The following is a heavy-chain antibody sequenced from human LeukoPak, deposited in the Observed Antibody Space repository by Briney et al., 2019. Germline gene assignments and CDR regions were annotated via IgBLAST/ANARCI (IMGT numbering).Heavy chain of an antibody. CDR3: ARNVPAARKDMGYYYYYGMDV. CDR2: IYYSGST. V-gene: IGHV4-59*01. Sequence: SETLSLTRTVSGGSISSYYWSWIRQPPGKGLEWIGYIYYSGSTNYNPSLKSRVTISVDTSKNQFSLKLSSVTAAVTAVYYCARNVPAARKDMGYYYYYGMDVWGQGTTVTVSS. D-gene: IGHD2-2*01. CDR1: GGSISSYY. J-gene: IGHJ6*02.